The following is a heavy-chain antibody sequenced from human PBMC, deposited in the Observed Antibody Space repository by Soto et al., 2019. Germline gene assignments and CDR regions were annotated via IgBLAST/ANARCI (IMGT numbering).Heavy chain of an antibody. CDR1: GFTFSSYG. D-gene: IGHD6-19*01. CDR3: ARASGWGPLDY. Sequence: QPGGSLRLSCAASGFTFSSYGMHWVRQAPGKGLEWVAVIWYDGSNKYYADSVKGRFTISRDNSKNTLYLQMNSLRAEDTAVYYCARASGWGPLDYWGQGTLVTVSS. V-gene: IGHV3-33*01. CDR2: IWYDGSNK. J-gene: IGHJ4*02.